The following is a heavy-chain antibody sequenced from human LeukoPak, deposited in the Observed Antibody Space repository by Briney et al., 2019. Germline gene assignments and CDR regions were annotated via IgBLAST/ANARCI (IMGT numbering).Heavy chain of an antibody. CDR2: VSSSGSTI. J-gene: IGHJ6*02. Sequence: GGSLRLSCAASGFTFSDYFMSWIRQTPGKGLEWVSYVSSSGSTIYYADSVKGRFTISRDNAKNSLYVQMNSLRAEDTAVYYCARVGYYGMDVWGQGTTVTVSS. V-gene: IGHV3-11*01. CDR3: ARVGYYGMDV. CDR1: GFTFSDYF.